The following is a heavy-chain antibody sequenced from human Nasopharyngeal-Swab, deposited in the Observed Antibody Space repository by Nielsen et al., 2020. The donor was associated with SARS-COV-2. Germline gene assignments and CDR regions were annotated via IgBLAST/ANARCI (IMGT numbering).Heavy chain of an antibody. Sequence: WVRQAPGQGLEWMGGIIPIFGTANYAQKFQGRVTITADESTSTAYMELSSLRSEDTAVYYCARDEDCGGDCYKGEWTLGDYWGQGTLVTV. CDR3: ARDEDCGGDCYKGEWTLGDY. D-gene: IGHD2-21*01. J-gene: IGHJ4*02. V-gene: IGHV1-69*01. CDR2: IIPIFGTA.